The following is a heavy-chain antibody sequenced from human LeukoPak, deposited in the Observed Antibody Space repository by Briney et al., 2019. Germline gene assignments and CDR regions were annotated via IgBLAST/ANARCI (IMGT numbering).Heavy chain of an antibody. CDR3: ARGGIAAAGDNWFDP. V-gene: IGHV4-34*01. CDR1: GGSFSVYY. J-gene: IGHJ5*02. D-gene: IGHD6-13*01. Sequence: SETLSLTCAVYGGSFSVYYWSWIRQPPGKGLEWIGEINHSGSTNYNPSLKSRVTISVDTSKNQFSLKLSSVTAADTAVYYCARGGIAAAGDNWFDPWGQGTLVTVSS. CDR2: INHSGST.